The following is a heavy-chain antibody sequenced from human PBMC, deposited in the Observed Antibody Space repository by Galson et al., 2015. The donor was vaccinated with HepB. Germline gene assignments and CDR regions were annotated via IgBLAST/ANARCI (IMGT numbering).Heavy chain of an antibody. Sequence: CAISGDSVSSHIAAWKWIRQSPSRGLEWLGRKYYRSRWYSDYAVSVKSRIAINPDTSKNQYSLQLNAVTPEDTAVYYCARDDGWFDSWGQGTLVTVSS. CDR2: KYYRSRWYS. D-gene: IGHD5-24*01. J-gene: IGHJ5*01. CDR3: ARDDGWFDS. CDR1: GDSVSSHIAA. V-gene: IGHV6-1*01.